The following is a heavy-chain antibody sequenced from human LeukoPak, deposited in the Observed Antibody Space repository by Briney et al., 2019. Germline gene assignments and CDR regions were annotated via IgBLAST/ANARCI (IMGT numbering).Heavy chain of an antibody. J-gene: IGHJ3*02. Sequence: SETLSLTCTVSGGSISSYYWSWIRQPPGMGLEWIGYIYYSGSTNYNPSLKSRVTISVDTSKNQFSLKLSSVTAADTAVYYCARTLEYQLLFGSFDIWGQGTMVTVSS. CDR3: ARTLEYQLLFGSFDI. CDR1: GGSISSYY. V-gene: IGHV4-59*01. D-gene: IGHD2-2*01. CDR2: IYYSGST.